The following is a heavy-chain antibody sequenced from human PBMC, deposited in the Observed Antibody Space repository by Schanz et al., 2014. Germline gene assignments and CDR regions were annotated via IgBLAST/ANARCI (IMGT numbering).Heavy chain of an antibody. CDR1: GGTFSSYT. CDR2: IIPVLNIA. D-gene: IGHD2-2*01. Sequence: QLQLVQSGAEVKKPGSSVKVSCKLSGGTFSSYTISWMRQAPGQGLEWMGKIIPVLNIATYAQRFQGRLTITADTSTSTAYIELTSLRSEDTAVYYCARDRRRYCSTASCLHDNWFDPWGQGTLVIVSS. CDR3: ARDRRRYCSTASCLHDNWFDP. V-gene: IGHV1-69*08. J-gene: IGHJ5*02.